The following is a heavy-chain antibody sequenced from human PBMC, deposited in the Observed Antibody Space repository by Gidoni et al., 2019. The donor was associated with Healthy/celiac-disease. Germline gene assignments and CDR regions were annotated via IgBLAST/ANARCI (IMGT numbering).Heavy chain of an antibody. Sequence: QVTLRESGPALVKPTQTLTLTCTFSGFSLSTSGMCVSWIRQPPGKALEWLARIDWDDDKYYSTSLKTRLTISKDTSKNQVVLTMTNMDPVDTATYYCARIGTTRSEYYFDYWGQGTLVTVSS. CDR3: ARIGTTRSEYYFDY. CDR1: GFSLSTSGMC. D-gene: IGHD3-10*01. V-gene: IGHV2-70*15. J-gene: IGHJ4*02. CDR2: IDWDDDK.